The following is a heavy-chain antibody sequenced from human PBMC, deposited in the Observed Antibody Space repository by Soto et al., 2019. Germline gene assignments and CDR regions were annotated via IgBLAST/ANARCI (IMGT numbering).Heavy chain of an antibody. D-gene: IGHD6-13*01. CDR2: IYPGDSDT. CDR1: GYSFTSYW. CDR3: ASMGQYRRNLYGFAF. Sequence: PGESLKISCKGSGYSFTSYWIGWVRQMPGKGLEWMGIIYPGDSDTRYSPSFQGQVTISADKSISTAYLQWGSLKASDTAMYYCASMGQYRRNLYGFAFWGQGTMVTVSS. J-gene: IGHJ4*02. V-gene: IGHV5-51*01.